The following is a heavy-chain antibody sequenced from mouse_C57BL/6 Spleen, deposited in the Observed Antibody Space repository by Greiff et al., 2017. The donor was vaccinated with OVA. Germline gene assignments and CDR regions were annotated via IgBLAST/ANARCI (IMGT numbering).Heavy chain of an antibody. V-gene: IGHV1-50*01. CDR3: ARSPSYYGSSRRYFDV. D-gene: IGHD1-1*01. CDR2: IDPSDSYT. CDR1: GYTFTSYW. J-gene: IGHJ1*03. Sequence: VQLQQPGAELVKPGASVKLSCKASGYTFTSYWMQWVKQRPGQGLEWIGEIDPSDSYTNYNQKFKGKATLTVDTSSSTAYMQLSSLTSEDSAVYYCARSPSYYGSSRRYFDVWGTGTTVTVSS.